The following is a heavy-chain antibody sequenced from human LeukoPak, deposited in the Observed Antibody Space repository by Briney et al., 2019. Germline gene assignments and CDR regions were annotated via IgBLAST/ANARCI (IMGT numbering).Heavy chain of an antibody. CDR3: ARLGSDCGGGNCY. V-gene: IGHV1-18*01. D-gene: IGHD2-15*01. CDR1: GYTFTTFG. CDR2: INTYNGNT. J-gene: IGHJ4*02. Sequence: SVKVSCKASGYTFTTFGITWVRQAPGQGLEWMGWINTYNGNTNYAQTLQGRVTMTTDTSTSTAYMELRSLTSDDTAVYYCARLGSDCGGGNCYWGQGTLVTVSS.